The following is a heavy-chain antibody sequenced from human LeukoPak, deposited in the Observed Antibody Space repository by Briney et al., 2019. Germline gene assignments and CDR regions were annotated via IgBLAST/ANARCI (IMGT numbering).Heavy chain of an antibody. CDR3: ARPPTLYFGADY. J-gene: IGHJ4*02. Sequence: SETLSLTCTVSGGSVSSGRYYWSWIRQPPGKGLEWIGYIYYSGSTNHNPSLKSRVTISVDTSKNQFSLKLTSVTAADTAVYYCARPPTLYFGADYWGQGTLVTVSS. CDR2: IYYSGST. V-gene: IGHV4-61*01. CDR1: GGSVSSGRYY. D-gene: IGHD3-10*01.